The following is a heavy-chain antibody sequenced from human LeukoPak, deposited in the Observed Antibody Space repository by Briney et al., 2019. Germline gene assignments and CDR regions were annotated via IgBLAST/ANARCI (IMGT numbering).Heavy chain of an antibody. CDR2: ISIDGAKT. CDR1: EFTFNNFA. CDR3: AKGEGGSSSWYDFYDYGMDV. Sequence: PGTSPRLSCAASEFTFNNFAMHWVHQAPGKGLECVAVISIDGAKTYSADSVKGRFTISRDNSKKTLYLKMNTVRAEDTAVYYCAKGEGGSSSWYDFYDYGMDVWGKGTTVTVSS. D-gene: IGHD2-2*01. V-gene: IGHV3-30*18. J-gene: IGHJ6*04.